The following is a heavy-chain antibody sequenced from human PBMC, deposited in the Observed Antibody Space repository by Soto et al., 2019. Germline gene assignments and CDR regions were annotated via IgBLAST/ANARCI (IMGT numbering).Heavy chain of an antibody. CDR2: IYYSGST. D-gene: IGHD3-10*02. J-gene: IGHJ4*02. CDR1: GGSLSSYY. V-gene: IGHV4-59*08. Sequence: SETLSLTCTVSGGSLSSYYWSWIRQSPGKGLEWIGYIYYSGSTNYNPSLKSRVTISVDTSKNQFSLKLSSVTAADTAVYYCARLGGMFYYFDYWGQGTLVTVSS. CDR3: ARLGGMFYYFDY.